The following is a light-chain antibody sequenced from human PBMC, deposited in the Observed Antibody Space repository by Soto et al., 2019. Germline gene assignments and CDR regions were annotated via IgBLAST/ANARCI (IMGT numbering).Light chain of an antibody. CDR3: QQYNSSPLT. CDR1: QSVSSD. V-gene: IGKV3D-15*01. CDR2: DIF. J-gene: IGKJ4*01. Sequence: EIVMTQSPPSLSVSPGDRVTLTCRASQSVSSDLSWYQQKPGQAPRLVIYDIFTRPTGVPTRISGSGSGTEFTLTISSLQSEDFATYYCQQYNSSPLTFGGGTKVDI.